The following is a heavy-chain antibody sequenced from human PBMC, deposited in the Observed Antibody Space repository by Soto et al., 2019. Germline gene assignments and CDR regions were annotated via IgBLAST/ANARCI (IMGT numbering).Heavy chain of an antibody. CDR1: GGSISSGGYY. CDR2: IYYSGST. V-gene: IGHV4-31*03. D-gene: IGHD2-15*01. CDR3: ARDSAIYCSGGSCYGWFGP. J-gene: IGHJ5*02. Sequence: QVQLQESGPGLVKPSQTLSLTCTVSGGSISSGGYYWSWIRQHPGKGLEWIGYIYYSGSTYYNPYLKSRVTISVDTSKNQCSLKLSSVTAADTAVYYCARDSAIYCSGGSCYGWFGPWGQGTLVTVSS.